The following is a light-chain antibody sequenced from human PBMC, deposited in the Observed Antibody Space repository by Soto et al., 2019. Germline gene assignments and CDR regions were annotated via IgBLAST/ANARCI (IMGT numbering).Light chain of an antibody. CDR3: GSTGGSPTYV. J-gene: IGLJ1*01. CDR1: TSNVGSHKL. Sequence: QSVLAQPASVSGSPEQSITISCTGTTSNVGSHKLVSWYQQHSGKAPKLMIFEVTKRSSGVSNRFSDSKSGTTAPLTISGLKVEDEADYYGGSTGGSPTYVFVTGTKVTGL. CDR2: EVT. V-gene: IGLV2-23*02.